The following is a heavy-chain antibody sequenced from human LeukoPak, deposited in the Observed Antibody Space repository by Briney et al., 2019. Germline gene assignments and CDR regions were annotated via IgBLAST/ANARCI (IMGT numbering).Heavy chain of an antibody. CDR2: INPSGGST. J-gene: IGHJ4*02. Sequence: GASVKVSCKASGYTFTSYYMHWVRQAPGQGLAWVGIINPSGGSTSYAQKVQGRVTMTTDTSTSTAYMELRSLRSDDTAVYYCARVGNHYDILTGYSHYWGQGTLVTVSS. D-gene: IGHD3-9*01. CDR1: GYTFTSYY. CDR3: ARVGNHYDILTGYSHY. V-gene: IGHV1-46*01.